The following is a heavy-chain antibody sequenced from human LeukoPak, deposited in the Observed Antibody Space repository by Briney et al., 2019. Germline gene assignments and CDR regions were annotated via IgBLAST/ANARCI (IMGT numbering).Heavy chain of an antibody. V-gene: IGHV1-8*01. CDR1: GYTFTSYD. D-gene: IGHD2-15*01. CDR2: MNPNSGNT. J-gene: IGHJ4*02. CDR3: ARGAVGRDCRSGSCYFFDN. Sequence: ASVKVSCKASGYTFTSYDINWVRQATGQGLEWMGWMNPNSGNTGYAQKFQGRVTMTRNTSISTAYMELSSLRSEDTAVYYCARGAVGRDCRSGSCYFFDNWGQGTLVTVSS.